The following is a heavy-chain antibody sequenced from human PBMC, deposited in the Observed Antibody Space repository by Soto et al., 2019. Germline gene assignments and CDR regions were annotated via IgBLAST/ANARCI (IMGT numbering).Heavy chain of an antibody. Sequence: GGSLRLSCAASGFTFSIYAMSWVRQAPGKGLEWVSAISGSGGSTYYADSVKGRFTISRDNSKNTLYLQMNSLRAEDTAVYSCAKTLPLYSYDSSGYYLSLSYFDYWGQGTLVTVSS. CDR1: GFTFSIYA. CDR3: AKTLPLYSYDSSGYYLSLSYFDY. V-gene: IGHV3-23*01. D-gene: IGHD3-22*01. CDR2: ISGSGGST. J-gene: IGHJ4*02.